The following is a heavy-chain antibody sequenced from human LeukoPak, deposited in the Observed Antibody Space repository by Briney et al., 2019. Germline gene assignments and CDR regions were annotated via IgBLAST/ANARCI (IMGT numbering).Heavy chain of an antibody. Sequence: GGSLRLSCAASGFTFSSYAMSWVRQAPGKGLEWVSAISASTHYADSVKGRFTIPRDNSKNTLYLQMNSLRGEDTAVYYCAKTSGFYDYWGQGTLVTVSS. V-gene: IGHV3-23*01. J-gene: IGHJ4*02. D-gene: IGHD6-19*01. CDR1: GFTFSSYA. CDR3: AKTSGFYDY. CDR2: ISAST.